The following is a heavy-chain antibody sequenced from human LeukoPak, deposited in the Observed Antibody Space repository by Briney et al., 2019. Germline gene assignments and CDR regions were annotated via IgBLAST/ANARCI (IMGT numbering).Heavy chain of an antibody. CDR3: ARIVVRGLYYYYYGMDV. CDR1: GGSFSGYY. Sequence: SETLSLTCAVYGGSFSGYYWSWIRQPPGKGLEWIGEINHSGSTNYNPPLKSRVTISVDTSKNQFSLKLSSVTAADTAVYFCARIVVRGLYYYYYGMDVWGQGTTVTVSS. D-gene: IGHD3-10*01. J-gene: IGHJ6*02. CDR2: INHSGST. V-gene: IGHV4-34*01.